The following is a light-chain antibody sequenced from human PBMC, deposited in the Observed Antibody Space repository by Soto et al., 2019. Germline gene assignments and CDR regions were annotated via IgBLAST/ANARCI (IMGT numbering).Light chain of an antibody. Sequence: QSVLTQPPSASGTPGQRVTISCSGSSSNIENNYVYWYQQFPEMAPKLLIQRNSQRPSGVPDRFSGSKSGTSASLAISGLRSEDEADYYCAAWDDRLSGVLFGGGTKLTVL. CDR1: SSNIENNY. J-gene: IGLJ2*01. CDR3: AAWDDRLSGVL. CDR2: RNS. V-gene: IGLV1-47*01.